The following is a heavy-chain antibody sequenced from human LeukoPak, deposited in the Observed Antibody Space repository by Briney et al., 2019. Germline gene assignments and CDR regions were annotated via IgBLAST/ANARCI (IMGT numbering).Heavy chain of an antibody. Sequence: GASVKVSCKASGYTFTSYYMHWVRQAPGQGLEWMGIINPSGGSTSYAQKFQGRVTMTRDMSTSTVYMELSSLRSEDTAVYYCARDLFTGREQQLVALRVGRFDPWGQGTLVTVSS. CDR1: GYTFTSYY. CDR3: ARDLFTGREQQLVALRVGRFDP. V-gene: IGHV1-46*01. CDR2: INPSGGST. J-gene: IGHJ5*02. D-gene: IGHD6-13*01.